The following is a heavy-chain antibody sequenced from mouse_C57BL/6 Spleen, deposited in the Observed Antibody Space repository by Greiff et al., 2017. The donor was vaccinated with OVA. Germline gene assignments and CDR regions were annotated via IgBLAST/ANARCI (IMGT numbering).Heavy chain of an antibody. D-gene: IGHD5-5*01. CDR1: GYTFTSYW. V-gene: IGHV1-69*01. CDR3: ARFGTTCDY. Sequence: QVQLKQPGAELVMPGASVKLSCKASGYTFTSYWMHWVKQRPGQGLEWIGEIDPSDSYTNYNQKFKGKSTLTVDKSSSTAYMQLSSLTSEDSAVYYCARFGTTCDYWGQVTTLTVSS. J-gene: IGHJ2*01. CDR2: IDPSDSYT.